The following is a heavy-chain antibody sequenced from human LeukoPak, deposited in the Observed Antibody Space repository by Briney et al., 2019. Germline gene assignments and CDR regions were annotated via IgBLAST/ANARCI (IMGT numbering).Heavy chain of an antibody. CDR1: GFTFSSYS. V-gene: IGHV3-21*01. CDR2: ISSSSSYI. CDR3: ARDGAVAATDY. D-gene: IGHD2-15*01. J-gene: IGHJ4*02. Sequence: PGGSLRLSCAASGFTFSSYSMNWVRQAPGKGLEWVSSISSSSSYIYYADSVKGRFTISRDNAKNSLYQQMNSLRAEDTAVYYCARDGAVAATDYWGQGTLVTVSS.